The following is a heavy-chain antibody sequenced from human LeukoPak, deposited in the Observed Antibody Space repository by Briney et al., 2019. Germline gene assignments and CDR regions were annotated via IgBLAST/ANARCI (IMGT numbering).Heavy chain of an antibody. CDR3: ARDFPGGAVAGTAPDY. Sequence: ASVKVSCKVSGYTLTELSMHWVRQAPGKGLEWMGGFDPEDGETIYAQKFQGRVTMTEDTSTDTAYMELNSLRAEDTAVYYCARDFPGGAVAGTAPDYWGQGTLVTVSS. CDR1: GYTLTELS. D-gene: IGHD6-19*01. CDR2: FDPEDGET. V-gene: IGHV1-24*01. J-gene: IGHJ4*02.